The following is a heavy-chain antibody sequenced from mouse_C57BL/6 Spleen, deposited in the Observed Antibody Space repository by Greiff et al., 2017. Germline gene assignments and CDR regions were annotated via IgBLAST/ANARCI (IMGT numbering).Heavy chain of an antibody. V-gene: IGHV1-54*01. D-gene: IGHD2-5*01. Sequence: QVQLQQSGAELVRPGTSVKVSCKASGYAFTNYLIEWVKQRPGQGLEWIGVLNPGSGGTNYNEKFKGKATLTADNSSSTAYMQRSSLTSEDSAVYFWARGRSNDYAMDDWGQGTSVTVSS. CDR1: GYAFTNYL. CDR3: ARGRSNDYAMDD. J-gene: IGHJ4*01. CDR2: LNPGSGGT.